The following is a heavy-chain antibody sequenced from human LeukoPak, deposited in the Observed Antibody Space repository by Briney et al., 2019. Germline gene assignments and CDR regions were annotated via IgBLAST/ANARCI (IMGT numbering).Heavy chain of an antibody. CDR3: ARDWDCSSTSCRDCFDP. CDR2: ISTYNGNT. Sequence: VASVKVSCKASGYTFTRYSFSWVRQAPGQGLEWMGWISTYNGNTKYAQKLQGRVTMTTDISTSTAYMELRSLRSDDTAVYYCARDWDCSSTSCRDCFDPCGQGTLVTVSS. D-gene: IGHD2-2*01. J-gene: IGHJ5*02. CDR1: GYTFTRYS. V-gene: IGHV1-18*01.